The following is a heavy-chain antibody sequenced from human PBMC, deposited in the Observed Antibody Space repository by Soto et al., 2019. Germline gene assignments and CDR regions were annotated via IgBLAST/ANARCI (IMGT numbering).Heavy chain of an antibody. CDR2: ISWNSGSI. V-gene: IGHV3-9*01. D-gene: IGHD3-10*01. J-gene: IGHJ5*02. Sequence: PGGSLRLSCAASGLTFDDYAMHWVRQAPGKGLEWVSGISWNSGSIGYADSVKGRFTISRDNAKNSLYLQMNSLRAEDTALYYCAKDIVGWFGESLLTFDPWGQGTLVTVSS. CDR3: AKDIVGWFGESLLTFDP. CDR1: GLTFDDYA.